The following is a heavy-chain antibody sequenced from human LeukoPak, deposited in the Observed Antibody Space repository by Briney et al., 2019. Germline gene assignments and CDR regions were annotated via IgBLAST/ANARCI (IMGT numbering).Heavy chain of an antibody. CDR1: GFTFSSYA. V-gene: IGHV3-23*01. CDR3: AREGSYGDYDGYYYGMDV. CDR2: ISGSGGST. Sequence: GGSLRLSCAASGFTFSSYAMSWVRQAPGKGLEWVSAISGSGGSTYYADSVKGRFTISRDNSKNTLYLQMNSLRAEDTAVYYCAREGSYGDYDGYYYGMDVWGQGTTVTVSS. D-gene: IGHD4-17*01. J-gene: IGHJ6*02.